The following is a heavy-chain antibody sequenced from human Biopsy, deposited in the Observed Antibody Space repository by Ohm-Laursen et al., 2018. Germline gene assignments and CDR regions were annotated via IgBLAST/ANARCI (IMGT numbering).Heavy chain of an antibody. V-gene: IGHV3-33*06. J-gene: IGHJ4*02. Sequence: SLRLSCAAPGFTFSTYWMTWVRQAPGKGLEWVAAIWYDGSNKNYADSVKGRFTISRDNSKNTLYLQMNSLRGEDTAVYYCAKCMTGGSNYYFHHCGQGTLVTVSS. CDR3: AKCMTGGSNYYFHH. D-gene: IGHD2-8*01. CDR2: IWYDGSNK. CDR1: GFTFSTYW.